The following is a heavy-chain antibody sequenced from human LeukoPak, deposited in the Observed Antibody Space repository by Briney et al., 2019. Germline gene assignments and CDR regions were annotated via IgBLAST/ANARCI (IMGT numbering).Heavy chain of an antibody. CDR3: ARGGSSSSWPFDY. CDR2: IYYSGST. Sequence: SETLSLTCTVSGGSISSYYWSWIRQPPGKVLEWIGYIYYSGSTNYNPSLKSRITISVDTSKNQFSLRLNSVTAADTAVYYCARGGSSSSWPFDYWGQGTLVTVSS. J-gene: IGHJ4*02. V-gene: IGHV4-59*01. CDR1: GGSISSYY. D-gene: IGHD6-13*01.